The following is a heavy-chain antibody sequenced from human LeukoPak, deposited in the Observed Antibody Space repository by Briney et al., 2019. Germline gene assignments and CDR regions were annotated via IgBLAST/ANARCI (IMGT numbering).Heavy chain of an antibody. V-gene: IGHV3-7*03. Sequence: PGVSLRLSCTASGLTLSNYWMIWVRQAPGKGLQWVAKIKQDGSEKYYVDSVKGRFTISRDNAENSLYLQMNSLRVEDTAVYYCAARSSGNPYFWGQGTLVTVSS. CDR1: GLTLSNYW. CDR3: AARSSGNPYF. J-gene: IGHJ4*02. CDR2: IKQDGSEK. D-gene: IGHD1-26*01.